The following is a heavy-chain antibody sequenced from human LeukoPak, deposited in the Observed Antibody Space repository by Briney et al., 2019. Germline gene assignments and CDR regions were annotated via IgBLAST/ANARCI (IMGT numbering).Heavy chain of an antibody. Sequence: SETLSLTCAVYGGSFSGYYWSWIRQPPGKGLEWIGEINHSGSTNYNPSLKSRVTISVDTSKNQFSLKLSSVTAADTAVYYCARDNGWSENWFDPWGQGTLVTVSS. CDR1: GGSFSGYY. CDR3: ARDNGWSENWFDP. J-gene: IGHJ5*02. D-gene: IGHD6-19*01. CDR2: INHSGST. V-gene: IGHV4-34*01.